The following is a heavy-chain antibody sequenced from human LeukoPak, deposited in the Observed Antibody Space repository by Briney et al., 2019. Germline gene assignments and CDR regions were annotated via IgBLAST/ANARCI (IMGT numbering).Heavy chain of an antibody. CDR2: IIPIFGTA. CDR3: ASVPRDELNYYYYMDV. V-gene: IGHV1-69*05. J-gene: IGHJ6*03. CDR1: GYTFSTYG. Sequence: GASVKVSCKASGYTFSTYGISWVRQAPGQGLEWMGGIIPIFGTANYAQKFQGRVTITTDESTSTAYMELSSLRSEDTAVYYCASVPRDELNYYYYMDVWGKGTTVTVSS. D-gene: IGHD1-7*01.